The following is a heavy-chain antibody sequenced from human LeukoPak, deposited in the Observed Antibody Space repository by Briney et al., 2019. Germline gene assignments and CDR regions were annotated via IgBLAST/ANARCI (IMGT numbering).Heavy chain of an antibody. Sequence: PSETLSLTCTVSGGSISSYYWSWIRQPPGKGLEWIGYIYYSASTNYNPSLKSRVTISVDTSKNQFSLKLSSVTAADTAVYYCARSQYRADAFDIWGQGTMVTVSS. D-gene: IGHD2-2*01. CDR3: ARSQYRADAFDI. CDR1: GGSISSYY. CDR2: IYYSAST. V-gene: IGHV4-59*01. J-gene: IGHJ3*02.